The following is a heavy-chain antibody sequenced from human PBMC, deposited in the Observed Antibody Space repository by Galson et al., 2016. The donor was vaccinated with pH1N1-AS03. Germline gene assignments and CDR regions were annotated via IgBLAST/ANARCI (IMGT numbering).Heavy chain of an antibody. Sequence: CKAFGYTFTGYYIHWVRQAPGQGLEWMGRINANSDATIYAQRFQGRVTMTRDAPISTAYMELSSLRYDDTAVYFCARDSGGWAVDFWGQGTEVTVSS. J-gene: IGHJ3*01. CDR2: INANSDAT. D-gene: IGHD6-19*01. CDR1: GYTFTGYY. V-gene: IGHV1-2*06. CDR3: ARDSGGWAVDF.